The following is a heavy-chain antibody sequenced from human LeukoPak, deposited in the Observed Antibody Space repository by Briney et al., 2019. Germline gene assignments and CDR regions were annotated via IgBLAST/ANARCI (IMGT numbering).Heavy chain of an antibody. CDR1: GFTFSSYA. CDR2: ISGSGGST. V-gene: IGHV3-23*01. Sequence: PGGSLRLSCAASGFTFSSYAMSWVRQAPGKGLEWVSAISGSGGSTYYADSVKGRFTISRDNSKNTLYLQMNSLRAEDTAVYYCAKDQGYSSGWSSFDYWGQGTLVTVSS. J-gene: IGHJ4*02. CDR3: AKDQGYSSGWSSFDY. D-gene: IGHD6-19*01.